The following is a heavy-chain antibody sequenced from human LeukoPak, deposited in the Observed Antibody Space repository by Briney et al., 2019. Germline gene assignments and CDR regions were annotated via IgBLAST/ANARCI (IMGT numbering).Heavy chain of an antibody. Sequence: KPSETLSLTCAVYGGSFSGYYWSWIRQPPGKGLEWIGEINHSGSTNYNPSLKSRVTISVDTSKNQFSLKLSSVTAADTAVYYCARPSIAARRFDYWGQGTLVTVSS. J-gene: IGHJ4*02. V-gene: IGHV4-34*01. CDR3: ARPSIAARRFDY. D-gene: IGHD6-6*01. CDR2: INHSGST. CDR1: GGSFSGYY.